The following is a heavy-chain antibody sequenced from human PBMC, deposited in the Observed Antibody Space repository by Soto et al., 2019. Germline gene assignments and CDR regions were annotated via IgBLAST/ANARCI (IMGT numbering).Heavy chain of an antibody. CDR3: ARTVVAADAFDI. CDR2: ISSSSSYI. D-gene: IGHD2-15*01. CDR1: GFTFSSYS. Sequence: EVQLVESGGGLVKPGGSLRLSRAASGFTFSSYSMNWVRQAPGKGLEWVSSISSSSSYIYYADSVKGRFTISRDNAKNSLYLQMNSLRAEDTAVYYCARTVVAADAFDIWGQGTMVTVSS. J-gene: IGHJ3*02. V-gene: IGHV3-21*01.